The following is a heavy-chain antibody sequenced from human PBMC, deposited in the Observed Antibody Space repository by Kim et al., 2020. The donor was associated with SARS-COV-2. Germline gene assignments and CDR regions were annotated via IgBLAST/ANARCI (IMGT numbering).Heavy chain of an antibody. V-gene: IGHV1-69*01. J-gene: IGHJ4*02. Sequence: QKCQGRVTITADESTSTAYMELSSLRSEDTAVYYGAREKGSGYEGGYFDYWGQGTLVTVSS. CDR3: AREKGSGYEGGYFDY. D-gene: IGHD5-12*01.